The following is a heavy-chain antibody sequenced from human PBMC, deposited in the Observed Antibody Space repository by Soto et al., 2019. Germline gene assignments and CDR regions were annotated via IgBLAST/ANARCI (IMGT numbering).Heavy chain of an antibody. CDR1: GYSISSGYY. J-gene: IGHJ4*02. CDR2: IYHSGST. Sequence: PSETLSLTCAVSGYSISSGYYWGWIRQPPGKGLEWIGSIYHSGSTYYNPSLKSRVTISVDTSKNQFSLKLSSVTAADTAVYYCARASSNWNPRYSDYWGQGTLVTVSS. D-gene: IGHD1-1*01. V-gene: IGHV4-38-2*01. CDR3: ARASSNWNPRYSDY.